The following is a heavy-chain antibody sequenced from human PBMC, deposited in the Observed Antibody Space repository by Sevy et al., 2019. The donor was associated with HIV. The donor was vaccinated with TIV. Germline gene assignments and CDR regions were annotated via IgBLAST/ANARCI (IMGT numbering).Heavy chain of an antibody. D-gene: IGHD4-17*01. CDR3: TTTRDYGDYAGGMDV. Sequence: GGSLRLSCAASGFTFSNAWMSWVRQAPGKGLEWLGRIKSITDGGTTDYAAPVKGRFTISRDDSKTTLYLQMNSLKTEDTAVHYCTTTRDYGDYAGGMDVWGQGTTVTVSS. CDR1: GFTFSNAW. J-gene: IGHJ6*02. CDR2: IKSITDGGTT. V-gene: IGHV3-15*01.